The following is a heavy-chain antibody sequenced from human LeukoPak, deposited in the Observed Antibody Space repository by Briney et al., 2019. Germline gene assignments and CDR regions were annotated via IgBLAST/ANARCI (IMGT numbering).Heavy chain of an antibody. D-gene: IGHD6-19*01. CDR1: GGSFNVYY. Sequence: MSSETLSLTCAVYGGSFNVYYWSWIRQPPGKGLEWTGEINHSGSTNYNPSLKSRVTLSVDTSKNQFSLKLSSVTAADTAVYYCARVAVAGTDPGAFDIWGQGTMVTVSS. V-gene: IGHV4-34*01. CDR2: INHSGST. CDR3: ARVAVAGTDPGAFDI. J-gene: IGHJ3*02.